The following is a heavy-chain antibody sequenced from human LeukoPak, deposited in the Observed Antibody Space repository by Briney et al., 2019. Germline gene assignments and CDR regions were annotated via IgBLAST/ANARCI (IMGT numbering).Heavy chain of an antibody. J-gene: IGHJ4*02. CDR2: MRQDGGEI. Sequence: PGGSLRLSCVVSGFTFNKYWMSGVRQAPGKGLGWVATMRQDGGEIYYVDSVSGRFTITRDNVKKSLHLQMNSLRAEDTAMYYCARIMALIGVHLDFWGQGTLVTVSS. V-gene: IGHV3-7*01. D-gene: IGHD1-1*01. CDR1: GFTFNKYW. CDR3: ARIMALIGVHLDF.